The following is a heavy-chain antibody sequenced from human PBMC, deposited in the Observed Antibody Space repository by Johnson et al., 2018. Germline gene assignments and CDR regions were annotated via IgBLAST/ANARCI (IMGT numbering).Heavy chain of an antibody. CDR3: GKVVRSSRYHYYYYGMDV. D-gene: IGHD2-2*01. CDR1: GFTFSSYA. CDR2: ISGSGGST. V-gene: IGHV3-23*04. Sequence: VQLVQSGGGVVQPGRSLRLSCAASGFTFSSYAMSWVRQAPGKGLEWVSAISGSGGSTYYADSVKGRFTISRDNSKNTLHLQMNRLRAEDTAVYYCGKVVRSSRYHYYYYGMDVWGQGTTVTVSS. J-gene: IGHJ6*02.